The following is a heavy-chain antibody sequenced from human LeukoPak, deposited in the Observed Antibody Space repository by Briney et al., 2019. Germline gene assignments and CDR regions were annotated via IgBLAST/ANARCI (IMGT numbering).Heavy chain of an antibody. Sequence: SEPLSLTCVVSGGSISSSNWWSWVRQPPGKGLEWIGEISHSGGTNYNPSLKGRVTISVDKSKNQFSLKVNSVTAADTAVYYCARIATTGLDYWGQGTLVTVSS. D-gene: IGHD6-13*01. J-gene: IGHJ4*02. V-gene: IGHV4-4*02. CDR2: ISHSGGT. CDR3: ARIATTGLDY. CDR1: GGSISSSNW.